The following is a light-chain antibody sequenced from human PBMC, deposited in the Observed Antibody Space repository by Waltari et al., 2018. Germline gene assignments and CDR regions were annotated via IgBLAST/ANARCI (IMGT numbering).Light chain of an antibody. V-gene: IGKV4-1*01. Sequence: DYVITSSPDSLAVSLGERVTNICKASQNILYTSNNKNYLAWYQRKPGQPPKLLFYWASTRESGVPDRFSGSGSGTDFTLTISSLQAEDVAIYYCQQYYNTPYTFGQGTKLEI. J-gene: IGKJ2*01. CDR2: WAS. CDR3: QQYYNTPYT. CDR1: QNILYTSNNKNY.